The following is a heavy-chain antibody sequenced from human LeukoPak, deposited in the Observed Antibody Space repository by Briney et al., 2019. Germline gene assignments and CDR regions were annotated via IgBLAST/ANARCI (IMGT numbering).Heavy chain of an antibody. Sequence: GGSLRLSCAASGFTFSSYWMSWVRQAPGKGLEWVANIKQDGSEKYYVDSVKGRFTISRDNAKNSLYLQMNSLRAEDTAVYYCARESTGRAMIVVVTNYYYYYMDVWGKGTTVTVSS. CDR3: ARESTGRAMIVVVTNYYYYYMDV. V-gene: IGHV3-7*01. D-gene: IGHD3-22*01. CDR2: IKQDGSEK. J-gene: IGHJ6*03. CDR1: GFTFSSYW.